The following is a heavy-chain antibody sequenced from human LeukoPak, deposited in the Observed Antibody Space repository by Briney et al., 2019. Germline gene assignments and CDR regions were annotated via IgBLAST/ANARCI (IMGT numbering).Heavy chain of an antibody. J-gene: IGHJ4*02. CDR3: ASLALKYYYYDSSGRWY. V-gene: IGHV3-23*01. CDR2: ISDNVGRT. CDR1: LFTFSSYA. D-gene: IGHD3-22*01. Sequence: GGSLRLSCPPSLFTFSSYAMSWVRQAPGRGLGWVSPISDNVGRTYFADSGKGRFTISRDNSKSRLYLQINSRGAEDTAVYYCASLALKYYYYDSSGRWYWGQGTLVTVSS.